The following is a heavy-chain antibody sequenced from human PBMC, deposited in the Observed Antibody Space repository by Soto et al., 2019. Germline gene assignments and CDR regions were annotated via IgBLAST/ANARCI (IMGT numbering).Heavy chain of an antibody. V-gene: IGHV4-31*03. Sequence: QVQLQESGPGLVKPSQTLSLTCTVSGGSISSGGYYWSWIRQHPGKGLEWIGYIYYSGSTYYNTSLKSRVTISVDTSKNQFSLKLSSVTAADTAVYYCARVGIAAAGGPNWFDPWGQGTLVTVSS. J-gene: IGHJ5*02. D-gene: IGHD6-13*01. CDR2: IYYSGST. CDR1: GGSISSGGYY. CDR3: ARVGIAAAGGPNWFDP.